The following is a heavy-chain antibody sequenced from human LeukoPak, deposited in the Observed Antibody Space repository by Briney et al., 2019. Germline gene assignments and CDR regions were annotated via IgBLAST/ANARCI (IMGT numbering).Heavy chain of an antibody. CDR1: GYTFSSYG. J-gene: IGHJ5*02. V-gene: IGHV1-18*01. CDR2: ISAYNDNT. CDR3: ARDLYPGSGSYYNWLDP. Sequence: ASVKVSCKASGYTFSSYGITWVRQAPGQGLEWMGRISAYNDNTNYAQNLQGRVTMTTDTSTSTAYMELRSLRSDDTAVYYCARDLYPGSGSYYNWLDPWGQGTLVTVSS. D-gene: IGHD3-10*01.